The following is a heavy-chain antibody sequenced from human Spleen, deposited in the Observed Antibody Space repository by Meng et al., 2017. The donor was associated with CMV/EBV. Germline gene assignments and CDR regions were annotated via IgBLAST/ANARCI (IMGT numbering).Heavy chain of an antibody. CDR1: GFRFRSYA. CDR2: ISYDGSKK. J-gene: IGHJ6*02. V-gene: IGHV3-30-3*01. D-gene: IGHD3-3*02. CDR3: ARNIFGATPLDYYYGMDV. Sequence: GESLKISCAASGFRFRSYAMHWVRQAPGKGLEWVALISYDGSKKFYADSVKGRFTISRDNSKNTLYLQINSLRAEDTAVYYCARNIFGATPLDYYYGMDVWGQGTTVTVSS.